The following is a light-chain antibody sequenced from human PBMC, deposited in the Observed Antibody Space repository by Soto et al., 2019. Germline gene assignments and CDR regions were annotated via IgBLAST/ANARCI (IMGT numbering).Light chain of an antibody. CDR3: CSYAGSYTFV. CDR1: SSDVGRYNY. CDR2: DVT. V-gene: IGLV2-11*01. J-gene: IGLJ1*01. Sequence: QSALTQPRSVSGSPGQSVTISCTGTSSDVGRYNYVSWYRQNPGKAPKLIIYDVTKRPSGVPDRFSGSKSGNTASLTISGLQAEDEADYCCCSYAGSYTFVFGTGTSSPS.